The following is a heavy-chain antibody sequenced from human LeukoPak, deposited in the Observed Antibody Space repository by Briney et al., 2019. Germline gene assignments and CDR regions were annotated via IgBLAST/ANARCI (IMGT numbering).Heavy chain of an antibody. CDR1: GFTFSSYW. CDR3: ATPTVPTGDDYFDY. J-gene: IGHJ4*02. V-gene: IGHV3-7*02. D-gene: IGHD4-17*01. CDR2: IKQDGSEK. Sequence: GALRLSCAASGFTFSSYWMSWVRQAPGKGLEWVANIKQDGSEKYYVDSVKGRFTISRDNAKNSLYLQMNSLRAEDTAVYYCATPTVPTGDDYFDYWGQGTLVTVSS.